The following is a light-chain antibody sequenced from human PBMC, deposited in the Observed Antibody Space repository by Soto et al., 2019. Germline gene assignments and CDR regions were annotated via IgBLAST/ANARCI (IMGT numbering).Light chain of an antibody. CDR3: QQRSNWPPWT. Sequence: EIVLTQSPATLSLSPGERATLSCRASQRVSSYLAWYLQKPGQAPRLLIYDASNRATGIPARFSGSGSGTDFTLTISSRETEDVAVYYCQQRSNWPPWTFGQGTKVEIK. CDR2: DAS. J-gene: IGKJ1*01. V-gene: IGKV3-11*01. CDR1: QRVSSY.